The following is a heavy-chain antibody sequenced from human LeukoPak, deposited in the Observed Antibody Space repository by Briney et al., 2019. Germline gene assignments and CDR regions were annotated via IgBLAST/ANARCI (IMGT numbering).Heavy chain of an antibody. CDR2: ISGSGGST. D-gene: IGHD3-10*01. V-gene: IGHV3-23*01. Sequence: GGSLRLSCAASGFTFSSYAMSWVRQAPGKGLEWVSAISGSGGSTYYADSVKGRFTISRDNSKNTLYLQMNSLRAEDTAVYYCARILWFGELLSADDYWGQGTLVTVSS. CDR1: GFTFSSYA. J-gene: IGHJ4*02. CDR3: ARILWFGELLSADDY.